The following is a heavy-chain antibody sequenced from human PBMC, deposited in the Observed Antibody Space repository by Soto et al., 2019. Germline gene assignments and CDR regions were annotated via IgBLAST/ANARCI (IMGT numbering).Heavy chain of an antibody. V-gene: IGHV4-34*01. Sequence: SETLSLTCAVYGGSFSGYYWSWIRQPPGKGLEWIGEINHSGSTNYNPSLKSRVTISVDTSKNQFSLKLSSVTAADTAVYYCARERITMVRGVIIRYFDLWGRGTLVTVSS. CDR3: ARERITMVRGVIIRYFDL. CDR2: INHSGST. D-gene: IGHD3-10*01. J-gene: IGHJ2*01. CDR1: GGSFSGYY.